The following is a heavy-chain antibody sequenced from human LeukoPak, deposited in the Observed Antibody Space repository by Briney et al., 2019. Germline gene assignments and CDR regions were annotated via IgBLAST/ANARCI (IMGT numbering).Heavy chain of an antibody. CDR3: ARDGARSEVYYDRSGPPPIDY. CDR1: GYTFTIYG. V-gene: IGHV1-18*01. CDR2: ISAYNGNT. D-gene: IGHD3-22*01. J-gene: IGHJ4*02. Sequence: ASVTVSCKASGYTFTIYGISWVRQAPGQGLEWMGWISAYNGNTNYAQKLQGRVTMTTDTSTSTAYMELRSLRSDDTAVYYCARDGARSEVYYDRSGPPPIDYWGQGTLVTVSS.